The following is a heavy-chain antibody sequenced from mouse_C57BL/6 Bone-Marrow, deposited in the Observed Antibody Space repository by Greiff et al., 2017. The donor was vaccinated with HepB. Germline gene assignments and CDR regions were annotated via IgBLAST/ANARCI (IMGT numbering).Heavy chain of an antibody. CDR3: ARRGLRRGYYFDY. D-gene: IGHD2-4*01. CDR1: GYTFTNYW. V-gene: IGHV1-63*01. Sequence: QVQLQQSGAELVRPGTSVKMSCKASGYTFTNYWIGWAKQRPGHGLEWIGDIYPGGGYTNYNEKFKGKATLTADKSSSTAYMQFSSLTSEDSAIYYCARRGLRRGYYFDYWGQGTTLTVSS. CDR2: IYPGGGYT. J-gene: IGHJ2*01.